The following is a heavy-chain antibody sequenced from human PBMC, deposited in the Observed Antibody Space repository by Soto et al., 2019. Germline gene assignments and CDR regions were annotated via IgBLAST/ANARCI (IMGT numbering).Heavy chain of an antibody. J-gene: IGHJ4*02. Sequence: KPGGSLRLSCAASGFTFSDYYMSWVRQAPGKGLEWVSDIVTSGSSRHYADSVKGRFTISRDNAKNSLYLQMNSLRAEDTAVYYCARQSYVYSGNYPNFDYWGQGTRVTVSS. V-gene: IGHV3-11*01. CDR2: IVTSGSSR. CDR3: ARQSYVYSGNYPNFDY. D-gene: IGHD1-26*01. CDR1: GFTFSDYY.